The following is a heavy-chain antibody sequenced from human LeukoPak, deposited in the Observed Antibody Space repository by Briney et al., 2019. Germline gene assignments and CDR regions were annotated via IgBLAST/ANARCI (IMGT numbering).Heavy chain of an antibody. V-gene: IGHV1-69*01. CDR2: IIPIFGAA. J-gene: IGHJ4*02. CDR1: GGTFRSYA. CDR3: ARDQGYRYGYGDFDY. Sequence: SVKVSCKASGGTFRSYAISWVRQAPGQGLEWMGGIIPIFGAANYAQKFQGRVTITADETTSTAYMELSRLRSEDTAVYYCARDQGYRYGYGDFDYWGQGTLVTVSS. D-gene: IGHD5-18*01.